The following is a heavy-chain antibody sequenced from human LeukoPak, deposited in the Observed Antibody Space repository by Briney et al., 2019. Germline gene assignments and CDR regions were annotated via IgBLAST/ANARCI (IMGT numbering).Heavy chain of an antibody. V-gene: IGHV3-21*01. D-gene: IGHD1-26*01. CDR3: ARGSEWELLSCDY. Sequence: GGSLRLSCAASGFTFRSYSMNWVRQAPGKGPEWVSSISSSGKYIYYADSVRGRFTISRDNAKNSLSLQMNSLRAEDTAVYYCARGSEWELLSCDYWGQGTLVTVSS. CDR1: GFTFRSYS. CDR2: ISSSGKYI. J-gene: IGHJ4*02.